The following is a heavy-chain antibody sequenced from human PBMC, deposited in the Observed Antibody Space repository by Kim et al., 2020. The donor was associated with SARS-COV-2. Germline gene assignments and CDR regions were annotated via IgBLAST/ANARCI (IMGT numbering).Heavy chain of an antibody. V-gene: IGHV1-18*04. D-gene: IGHD6-19*01. CDR3: ARDLIAVAGTTGFDP. CDR1: GYTFTSYG. Sequence: ASVKVSCKASGYTFTSYGISWVRQAPGQGLEWMGWISAYNGNTNYAQKLQGRVTMTTDTSTSTAYMELRSLRSDDTAVYYCARDLIAVAGTTGFDPWGQGTLVTVSS. J-gene: IGHJ5*02. CDR2: ISAYNGNT.